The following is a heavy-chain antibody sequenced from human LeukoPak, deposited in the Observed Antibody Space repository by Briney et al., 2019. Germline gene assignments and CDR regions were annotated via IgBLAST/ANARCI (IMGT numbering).Heavy chain of an antibody. CDR3: AKEAYGSGSYLDY. J-gene: IGHJ4*02. CDR2: ISWNSGSI. V-gene: IGHV3-9*01. CDR1: GVTFSRYA. Sequence: LVLSCAASGVTFSRYAMHWVRQAPGKGLEWVSGISWNSGSIGYADSVKGRFTISRDNAKNSLYLQMNSLRAEDTALYYCAKEAYGSGSYLDYWGQGTLVTVSS. D-gene: IGHD3-10*01.